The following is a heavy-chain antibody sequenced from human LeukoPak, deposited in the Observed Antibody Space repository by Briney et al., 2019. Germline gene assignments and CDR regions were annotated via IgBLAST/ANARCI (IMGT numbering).Heavy chain of an antibody. J-gene: IGHJ3*02. CDR3: ARKVDYSSPSHAFDI. D-gene: IGHD6-6*01. CDR2: INSDGSST. CDR1: GFTFSSYW. V-gene: IGHV3-74*01. Sequence: GGSLRLSCAASGFTFSSYWMHWVRQAPGKGLVWVSRINSDGSSTSYADSVKGRFTISRDNAKNTLYLQMNSLRAEDTAVYYCARKVDYSSPSHAFDIWGQGTMVTVSS.